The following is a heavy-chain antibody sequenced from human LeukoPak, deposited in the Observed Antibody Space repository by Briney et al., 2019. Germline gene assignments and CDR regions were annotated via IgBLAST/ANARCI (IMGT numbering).Heavy chain of an antibody. CDR2: IYSGGNT. J-gene: IGHJ5*02. CDR1: GFTVSNTY. D-gene: IGHD3-10*01. V-gene: IGHV3-53*01. Sequence: GGSLRLSCAASGFTVSNTYMNWVRQAPGKGLEWVSVIYSGGNTYYADSVKGRFTISRDNSKNTLYLQMNSLRAEDTAMYYCARTDYYGSGRRGFDPWGQGTLVTVSS. CDR3: ARTDYYGSGRRGFDP.